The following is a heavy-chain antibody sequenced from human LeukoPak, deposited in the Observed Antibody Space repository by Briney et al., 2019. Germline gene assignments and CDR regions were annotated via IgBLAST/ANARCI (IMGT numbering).Heavy chain of an antibody. CDR1: GLTVSSNC. D-gene: IGHD3-22*01. CDR3: ARDNYYDSSGYGP. CDR2: IYSGGST. J-gene: IGHJ4*02. Sequence: GGSLRLSCAASGLTVSSNCMSWVRQAPGKGLEWVSFIYSGGSTYYTDSVKGRFTISRDNSKNTLYLQMNSLRAEDTAVYYCARDNYYDSSGYGPWGQGTLVTVSS. V-gene: IGHV3-53*01.